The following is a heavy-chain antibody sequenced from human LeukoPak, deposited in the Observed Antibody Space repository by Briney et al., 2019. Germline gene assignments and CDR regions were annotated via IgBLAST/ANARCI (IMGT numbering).Heavy chain of an antibody. CDR3: ARDLRSAGIAAAGYLDY. V-gene: IGHV3-7*01. CDR1: GFTFSSCW. D-gene: IGHD6-13*01. Sequence: GGSLRLSCAASGFTFSSCWMSWVRQAPGKGLEWVANIKQDGSEKYYVDSVKGRFTISRDNAKNSLYLQMNSLRAEDTAVYYCARDLRSAGIAAAGYLDYWGQGTLVTVSS. CDR2: IKQDGSEK. J-gene: IGHJ4*02.